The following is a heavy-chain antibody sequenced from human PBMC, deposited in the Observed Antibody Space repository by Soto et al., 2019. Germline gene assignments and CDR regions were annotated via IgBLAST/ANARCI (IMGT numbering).Heavy chain of an antibody. D-gene: IGHD5-12*01. V-gene: IGHV4-30-2*01. CDR2: IYHSGST. J-gene: IGHJ4*02. CDR3: ATYNVDIVATGSAYFDY. CDR1: GGSISSGGYS. Sequence: SETLSLTCAVSGGSISSGGYSWSWIRQPPGKGLEWIGYIYHSGSTYYNPSLKSRVTISVDRSKNQFSLKLSSVTAADTAVYYCATYNVDIVATGSAYFDYWGQGTLVTVSS.